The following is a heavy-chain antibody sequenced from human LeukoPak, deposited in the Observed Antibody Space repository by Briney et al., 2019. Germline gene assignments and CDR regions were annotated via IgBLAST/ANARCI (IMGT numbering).Heavy chain of an antibody. D-gene: IGHD3-10*01. CDR1: GFTFSNFW. V-gene: IGHV3-74*01. CDR2: ITPDGGGA. J-gene: IGHJ4*02. CDR3: ARGVDWTTINELNY. Sequence: GGSLRLSCAASGFTFSNFWMYWVRQAPGKGLVWVSRITPDGGGADYMDSVKGRFTISRDNAKNTVYLQMNSLGADDMAVYYCARGVDWTTINELNYWGQGTLVTVSS.